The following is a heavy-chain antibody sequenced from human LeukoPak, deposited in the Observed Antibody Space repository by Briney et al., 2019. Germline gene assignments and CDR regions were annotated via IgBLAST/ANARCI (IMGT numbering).Heavy chain of an antibody. CDR3: ARRTGFDAFDI. CDR2: INPSGGIT. CDR1: GYTFTNYY. J-gene: IGHJ3*02. V-gene: IGHV1-46*01. Sequence: ASVKVSCKASGYTFTNYYMHWVRQAPGQGLEWMGIINPSGGITNYAQKFQGRVTMTRDMSTSTVYMELSSLRSEDTAVYYCARRTGFDAFDIWGQGTMVTVSS.